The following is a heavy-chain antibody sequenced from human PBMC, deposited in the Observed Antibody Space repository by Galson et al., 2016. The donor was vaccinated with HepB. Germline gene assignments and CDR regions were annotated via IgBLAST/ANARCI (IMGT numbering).Heavy chain of an antibody. Sequence: SLRLSCAASGFNFNFYAMNWVRQSPGRGLEWVSAISRSGDTTYYADSVKGRFTISRDNSENTLYLQMNSLRAEDTAVYYCAKEGNQRVTGIFDSWGQGTLVTVSS. J-gene: IGHJ4*02. D-gene: IGHD2-21*02. V-gene: IGHV3-23*01. CDR1: GFNFNFYA. CDR3: AKEGNQRVTGIFDS. CDR2: ISRSGDTT.